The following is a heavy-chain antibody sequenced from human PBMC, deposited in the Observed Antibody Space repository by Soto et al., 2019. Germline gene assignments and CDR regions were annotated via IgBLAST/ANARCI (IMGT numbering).Heavy chain of an antibody. V-gene: IGHV4-30-2*01. J-gene: IGHJ6*02. CDR1: GGSLGGGGVP. Sequence: SGTLCLPCAVSGGSLGGGGVPWGWVRQPPGKGLEWIGYIYHSGSTYYNPSLKSRVTISVDTSKNQFSLKLSSVTAADTAVYYCARGSRANYYYYYGMDVWGQGTTVTVSS. CDR3: ARGSRANYYYYYGMDV. D-gene: IGHD3-10*01. CDR2: IYHSGST.